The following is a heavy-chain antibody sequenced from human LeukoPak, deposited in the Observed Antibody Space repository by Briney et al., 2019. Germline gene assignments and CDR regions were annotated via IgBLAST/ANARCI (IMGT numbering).Heavy chain of an antibody. CDR3: TTEPYYYDSSGYDLYYFDY. J-gene: IGHJ4*02. CDR1: GYTFSNAW. Sequence: GGSLRLSCAASGYTFSNAWMSWVRQAPGKGLEWVGRIKSKTDGGTTDYAAPVKGRFTISRDDSKNTLYLQMNSLKTEDTAVYYCTTEPYYYDSSGYDLYYFDYWGQGTLVTVSS. CDR2: IKSKTDGGTT. V-gene: IGHV3-15*01. D-gene: IGHD3-22*01.